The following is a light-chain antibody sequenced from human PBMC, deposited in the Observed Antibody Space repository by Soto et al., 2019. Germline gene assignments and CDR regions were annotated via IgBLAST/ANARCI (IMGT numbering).Light chain of an antibody. V-gene: IGLV2-14*01. Sequence: QSVLTQPASVSGSPGQSITISCTGTSSDVGGYNYVSWYQQHPGKAPKFMIYDVSNRPSGVSTRFSGSKSGNTASLTISGLQAEDEADNYWNSYTTSNTRQIVFGTGTKL. CDR2: DVS. CDR3: NSYTTSNTRQIV. CDR1: SSDVGGYNY. J-gene: IGLJ1*01.